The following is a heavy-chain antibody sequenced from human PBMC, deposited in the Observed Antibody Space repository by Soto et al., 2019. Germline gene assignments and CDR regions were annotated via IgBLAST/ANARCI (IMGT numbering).Heavy chain of an antibody. D-gene: IGHD2-2*01. CDR3: VRLVGNSWLDS. J-gene: IGHJ5*01. CDR2: TYYRSKWY. CDR1: GDSVSSNDAT. V-gene: IGHV6-1*01. Sequence: PSQTLSLTCAISGDSVSSNDATWDWIRQSPSRGLEWLGRTYYRSKWYNAVSVKSRITINPDPSNNQLSLQLNSVTPADTAVYYCVRLVGNSWLDSWGQGTLVTVSS.